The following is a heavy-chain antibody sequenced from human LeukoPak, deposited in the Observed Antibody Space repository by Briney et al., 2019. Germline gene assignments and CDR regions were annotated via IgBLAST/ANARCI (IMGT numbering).Heavy chain of an antibody. V-gene: IGHV4-59*08. CDR3: ARLVPTGSAD. J-gene: IGHJ4*02. Sequence: PSETLSLTCTVSGGSISGYYWSWIQQPPWKGLEWIGYIYYSGSTNYNPSLKSRVTISVDTSKNQFSLKLSSVTAADTAVYYCARLVPTGSADWGQGTLVTVSS. CDR1: GGSISGYY. D-gene: IGHD3-10*01. CDR2: IYYSGST.